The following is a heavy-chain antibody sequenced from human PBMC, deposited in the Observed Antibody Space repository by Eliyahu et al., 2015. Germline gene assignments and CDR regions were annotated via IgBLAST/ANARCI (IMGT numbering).Heavy chain of an antibody. V-gene: IGHV3-30*04. J-gene: IGHJ4*02. D-gene: IGHD5-12*01. CDR3: VRDGYNTRSXDY. CDR2: ISFDERNE. CDR1: GFTFSSYP. Sequence: QGQLVESGGGLAQPGRSLXLSXAASGFTFSSYPMXWVRQAPGKGLEWLATISFDERNEYYADSVKGRFIISRDNSKNTVSLQMNSLRPEDTAMYYCVRDGYNTRSXDYWGPGTLVTVSS.